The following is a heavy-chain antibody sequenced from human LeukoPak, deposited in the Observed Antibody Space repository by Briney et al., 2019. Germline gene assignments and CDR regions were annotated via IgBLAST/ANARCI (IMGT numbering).Heavy chain of an antibody. CDR1: GFTFSTYS. Sequence: PGGSLRLSCAASGFTFSTYSMNWVRQAPGKGLEWVSSISSGSNYIYYADSVKGRFTISRDNAKNSLYLQMNSLRAEDTAVYYCARGATAPGGYWGRGTLVTVSS. CDR2: ISSGSNYI. V-gene: IGHV3-21*01. D-gene: IGHD6-13*01. J-gene: IGHJ4*02. CDR3: ARGATAPGGY.